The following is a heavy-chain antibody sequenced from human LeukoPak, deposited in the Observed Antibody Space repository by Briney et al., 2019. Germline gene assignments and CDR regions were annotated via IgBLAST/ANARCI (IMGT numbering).Heavy chain of an antibody. D-gene: IGHD6-13*01. V-gene: IGHV3-21*01. J-gene: IGHJ4*02. CDR2: MRSSSSHI. Sequence: PGGSLRLSWAASGFTFRCYSMNSVRQAPGRGLEWGSSMRSSSSHIYYADSVKGRFTISRDYAKNSLYLQMNSLRAEDTAVYYCARDKPCIAAAGPYFDYWGQGTLVTVSS. CDR3: ARDKPCIAAAGPYFDY. CDR1: GFTFRCYS.